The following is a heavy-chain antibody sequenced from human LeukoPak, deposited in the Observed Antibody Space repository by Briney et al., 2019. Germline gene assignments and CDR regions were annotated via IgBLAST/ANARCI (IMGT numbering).Heavy chain of an antibody. J-gene: IGHJ4*02. Sequence: GGSLRLSCAASGFTFSDYYMSWIRQAPGKGLEWVSYIGSSGSNIYYADSVKGRFTISRDNAKNSLYLQMNSLRAEDTAVYYCAKDLHYGSADYWGQGTLVTVSS. V-gene: IGHV3-11*01. D-gene: IGHD3-10*01. CDR2: IGSSGSNI. CDR1: GFTFSDYY. CDR3: AKDLHYGSADY.